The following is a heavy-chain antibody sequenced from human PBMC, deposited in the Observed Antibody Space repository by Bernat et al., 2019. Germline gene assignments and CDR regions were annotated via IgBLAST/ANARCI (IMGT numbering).Heavy chain of an antibody. Sequence: QVQLVQSGAEVKKPGASVKVSCKASGYRFMNYYMHWVRQAPGQGLEWMGIINPTGGSTTYPQKFQGRVTMTVNTATSTVYMELSSLRSEDTAIYYCTDSTWVTWGQGTLVTVSS. V-gene: IGHV1-46*01. J-gene: IGHJ5*02. CDR2: INPTGGST. CDR3: TDSTWVT. CDR1: GYRFMNYY. D-gene: IGHD6-13*01.